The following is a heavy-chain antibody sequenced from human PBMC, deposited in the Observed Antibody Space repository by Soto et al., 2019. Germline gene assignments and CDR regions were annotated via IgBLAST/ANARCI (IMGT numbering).Heavy chain of an antibody. Sequence: ASVKVSCKASGYIFSSHCIYWVRQAPGQGLQWMGIINPGGGRTAYAQKFQGRVTLTRDMSTSTVYMELTSLTYDDTAVYYCARDVSGPGATYVMDVWGQGTSVIVS. CDR3: ARDVSGPGATYVMDV. CDR1: GYIFSSHC. J-gene: IGHJ6*02. CDR2: INPGGGRT. D-gene: IGHD2-2*01. V-gene: IGHV1-46*01.